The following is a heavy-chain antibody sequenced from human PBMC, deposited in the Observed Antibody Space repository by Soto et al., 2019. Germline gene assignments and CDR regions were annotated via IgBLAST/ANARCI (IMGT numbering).Heavy chain of an antibody. CDR2: INPNSGGT. J-gene: IGHJ5*02. D-gene: IGHD6-19*01. Sequence: ASVKVSCKASGYTFTGYYMHWVRQAPGQGLEWMGWINPNSGGTNYAQKFQGRVTMTRDTSISTAYMELSRLRSDDTAVYYCARDLRPYSIRQWLIQGYWFDPWGQGTLVTVSS. V-gene: IGHV1-2*02. CDR3: ARDLRPYSIRQWLIQGYWFDP. CDR1: GYTFTGYY.